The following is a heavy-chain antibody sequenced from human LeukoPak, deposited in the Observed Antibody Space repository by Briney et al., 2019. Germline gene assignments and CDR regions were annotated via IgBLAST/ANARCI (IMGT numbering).Heavy chain of an antibody. J-gene: IGHJ4*02. CDR2: IYYSGST. D-gene: IGHD6-13*01. V-gene: IGHV4-30-4*01. CDR1: GGSISSGDYY. CDR3: ALDGIAAAGTGY. Sequence: SQTLSLTCTVSGGSISSGDYYWSWIRQPPGKGLEWIGYIYYSGSTYYNPSLKSRVTISVDTSKNQFSLKLSSVTAADTAVYYCALDGIAAAGTGYWGQGTLVTVSS.